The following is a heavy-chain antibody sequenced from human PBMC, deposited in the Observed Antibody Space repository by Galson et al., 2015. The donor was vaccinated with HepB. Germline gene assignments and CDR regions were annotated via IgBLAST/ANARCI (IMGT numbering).Heavy chain of an antibody. CDR2: INSDSRTI. V-gene: IGHV3-48*02. J-gene: IGHJ3*02. CDR1: KFTFNRYS. Sequence: SLRLSCAASKFTFNRYSMNWVRQALGKGLEWLSFINSDSRTIYYADSVKGRFTISRDNAKNSLYLQMDSLRDEDTAVYFCARDFDIWGQGTMVTASS. CDR3: ARDFDI.